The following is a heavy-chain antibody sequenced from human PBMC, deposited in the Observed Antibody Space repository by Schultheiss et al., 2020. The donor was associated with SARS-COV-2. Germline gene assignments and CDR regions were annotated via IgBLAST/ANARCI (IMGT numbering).Heavy chain of an antibody. CDR3: ATWEERSGSYLGQSEGDY. Sequence: ASVKVSCKASGYTFTGYYMHWVRQAPGQGLEWMGRINPNSGGTNYAQKFQGRVTMTEDTSTDIAYMEVSSLRSEDTAVYYCATWEERSGSYLGQSEGDYWGQGTLVTVSS. V-gene: IGHV1-2*06. J-gene: IGHJ4*02. CDR1: GYTFTGYY. D-gene: IGHD1-26*01. CDR2: INPNSGGT.